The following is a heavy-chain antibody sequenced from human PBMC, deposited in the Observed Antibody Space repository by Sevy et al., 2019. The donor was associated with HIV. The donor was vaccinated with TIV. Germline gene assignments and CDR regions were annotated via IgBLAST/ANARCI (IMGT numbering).Heavy chain of an antibody. CDR2: IYDSGTT. D-gene: IGHD3-3*01. V-gene: IGHV4-59*01. CDR3: ASGGWDFWSGYYNWFDP. Sequence: SETLSLTCTVSGGSINSYYWSWIRQPPGKRLEWIGYIYDSGTTKYNPFLKSRVTLSLDTSKNQFSLKVSSVTAADTAVYYCASGGWDFWSGYYNWFDPWGQGTLVTVSS. CDR1: GGSINSYY. J-gene: IGHJ5*02.